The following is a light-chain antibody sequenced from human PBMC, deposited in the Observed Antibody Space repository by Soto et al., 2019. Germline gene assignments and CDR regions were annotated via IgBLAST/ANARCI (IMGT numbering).Light chain of an antibody. CDR2: EVT. Sequence: LTQPSSVSGSPGQSITISCTGTSSDIGSYDYVSWYQQHPGKAPNLIIYEVTDRPSGVSNRFSGSKSGNTASLTISGLQAEDEADYYCSSFTSTSTRLFGSGTKVTVL. CDR3: SSFTSTSTRL. CDR1: SSDIGSYDY. V-gene: IGLV2-14*01. J-gene: IGLJ1*01.